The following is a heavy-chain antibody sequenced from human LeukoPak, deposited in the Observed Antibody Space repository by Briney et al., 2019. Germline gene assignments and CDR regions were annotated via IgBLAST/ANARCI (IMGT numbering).Heavy chain of an antibody. CDR1: GFTFSGSA. D-gene: IGHD3-10*01. CDR3: TRSSPLWFGGLSNGFDY. Sequence: PGGSLRLSCAASGFTFSGSAVHCVRHASGKGLEWVGRIRSKANSYATAYAASVKGRFTISRDDSKNTAYLQMNSLKTEDTAVYYCTRSSPLWFGGLSNGFDYWGQGTLVTVSS. CDR2: IRSKANSYAT. J-gene: IGHJ4*02. V-gene: IGHV3-73*01.